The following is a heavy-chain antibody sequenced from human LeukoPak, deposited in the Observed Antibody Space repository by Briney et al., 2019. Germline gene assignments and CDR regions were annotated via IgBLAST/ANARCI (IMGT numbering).Heavy chain of an antibody. D-gene: IGHD3-22*01. V-gene: IGHV3-21*01. CDR1: GFTFSSYS. J-gene: IGHJ4*02. CDR3: ARARDSSGTPDY. CDR2: ISSSSSYI. Sequence: PGGSLRLSCAASGFTFSSYSMNWVRQAPGKGLEWVSSISSSSSYIYYADSVKGRFTISRDNAKNSLYLQMNSLRAEDTAVYYCARARDSSGTPDYWGQGTLVTVSS.